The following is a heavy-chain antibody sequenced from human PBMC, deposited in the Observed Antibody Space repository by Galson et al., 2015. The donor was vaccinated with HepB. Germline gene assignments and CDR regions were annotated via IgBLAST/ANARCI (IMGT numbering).Heavy chain of an antibody. CDR3: ATRRPPGTTPDY. D-gene: IGHD1-14*01. Sequence: LRLSCAGSGFTFNSYTMSWVRQAPGKGLEGISGISGSGAGTFDADSVKCRFTVSRDNSTSTLYLQMNSLRVEDMGVYYCATRRPPGTTPDYWGQGSLVTVSS. J-gene: IGHJ4*02. CDR2: ISGSGAGT. V-gene: IGHV3-23*01. CDR1: GFTFNSYT.